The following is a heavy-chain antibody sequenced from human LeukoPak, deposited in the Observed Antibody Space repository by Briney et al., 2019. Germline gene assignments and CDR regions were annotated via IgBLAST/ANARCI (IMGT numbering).Heavy chain of an antibody. J-gene: IGHJ5*02. CDR2: INTDGSNT. CDR3: ARGGDSSGSHYWFDP. D-gene: IGHD3-22*01. Sequence: PGGSLRLSCVASGFTYTTYYMHWVRQAPGKGPVCVSRINTDGSNTNCADSVKGRFTISRDNAKNTLYLQMNSLRGEDTAVYYCARGGDSSGSHYWFDPWGQGTLVTVSS. V-gene: IGHV3-74*01. CDR1: GFTYTTYY.